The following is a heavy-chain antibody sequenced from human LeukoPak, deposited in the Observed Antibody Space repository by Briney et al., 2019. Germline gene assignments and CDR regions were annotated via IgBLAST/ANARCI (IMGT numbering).Heavy chain of an antibody. CDR2: IWYDGSNK. CDR1: GFTFSSYG. CDR3: AKAGVVVVVAAISDY. D-gene: IGHD2-15*01. J-gene: IGHJ4*02. V-gene: IGHV3-33*06. Sequence: PGGSLRLSCAASGFTFSSYGMHWVRQAPGKGLEWVAVIWYDGSNKYYADSVKGRFTISRDNSKNTLYLQMNSLRAEDTAVYYCAKAGVVVVVAAISDYWGQGTLVTVSS.